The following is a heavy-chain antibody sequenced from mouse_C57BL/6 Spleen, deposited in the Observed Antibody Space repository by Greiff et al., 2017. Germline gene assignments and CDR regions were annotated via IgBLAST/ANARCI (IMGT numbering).Heavy chain of an antibody. Sequence: QVQLQQSGPELVKPGASVKISCKASGYAFSSSWMNWVKQRPGKGLEWIGRIYPGDGDTNYNGKFKGKATLTADKSSSTAYMQLSSLTSEDSAVYVCARKGTTVVADYAMDYWGQGTSVTVSS. CDR2: IYPGDGDT. V-gene: IGHV1-82*01. D-gene: IGHD1-1*01. CDR3: ARKGTTVVADYAMDY. J-gene: IGHJ4*01. CDR1: GYAFSSSW.